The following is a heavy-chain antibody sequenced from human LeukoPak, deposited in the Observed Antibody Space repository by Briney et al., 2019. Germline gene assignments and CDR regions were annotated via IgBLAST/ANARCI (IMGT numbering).Heavy chain of an antibody. D-gene: IGHD5-18*01. CDR2: ISGSGGST. V-gene: IGHV3-23*01. Sequence: PGGSLRLSCAASGFSFSSYAMSWVRQGPGKGLEWVSAISGSGGSTYYADSVKGRFTISSDNSKNTLYLQMNSLRAEDTAVYYCAAAGYSKNWFDPWGQGTLVTVSS. CDR3: AAAGYSKNWFDP. CDR1: GFSFSSYA. J-gene: IGHJ5*02.